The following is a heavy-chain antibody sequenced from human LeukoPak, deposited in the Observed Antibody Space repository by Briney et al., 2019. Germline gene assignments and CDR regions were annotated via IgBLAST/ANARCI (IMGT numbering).Heavy chain of an antibody. CDR3: ARVHLRPH. Sequence: GGTLRLSCAASGFSLSDYYVTWIRQPPGKGLEWVSYLSMSGTSTKYADSVKGRFTISRDNAKNLVFLDMTGLRADDTAVYYCARVHLRPHWDQGTLVTVSS. CDR2: LSMSGTST. CDR1: GFSLSDYY. J-gene: IGHJ4*02. D-gene: IGHD1-14*01. V-gene: IGHV3-11*01.